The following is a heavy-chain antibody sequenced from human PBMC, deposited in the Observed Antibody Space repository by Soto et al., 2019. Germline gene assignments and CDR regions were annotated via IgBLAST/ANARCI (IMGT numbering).Heavy chain of an antibody. V-gene: IGHV3-48*01. J-gene: IGHJ5*02. CDR1: GVTFNSYS. CDR3: ARDPDSSGWYDWFDP. CDR2: ISSSGSTI. D-gene: IGHD6-19*01. Sequence: EVQLVESGGGLVQPGGYLRISCAASGVTFNSYSMNWVRQAPGKGLEWVSYISSSGSTIYYADSVKGRFTISRDNAKNSLYLQMNSLRAEDTAVYYCARDPDSSGWYDWFDPWGQGTLVNVSS.